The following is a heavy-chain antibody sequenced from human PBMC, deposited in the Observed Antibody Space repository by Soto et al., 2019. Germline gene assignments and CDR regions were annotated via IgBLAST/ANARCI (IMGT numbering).Heavy chain of an antibody. CDR3: ARHNGPLYVGYYYDMDV. V-gene: IGHV4-39*01. CDR2: IYYSGYT. CDR1: GGSISSSSYY. J-gene: IGHJ6*02. D-gene: IGHD3-16*01. Sequence: SETLSLTCTVSGGSISSSSYYWGWIRQPPGKGLERIGSIYYSGYTYYNTSLKRRVNISVDTSKNQLSLKLSSVTAADTVVYYCARHNGPLYVGYYYDMDVWGQGTTVT.